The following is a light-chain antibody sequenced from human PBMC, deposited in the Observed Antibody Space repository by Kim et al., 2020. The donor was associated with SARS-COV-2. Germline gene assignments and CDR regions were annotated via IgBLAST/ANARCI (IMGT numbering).Light chain of an antibody. CDR1: ESIGSW. CDR2: LAS. J-gene: IGKJ2*01. V-gene: IGKV1-5*03. CDR3: QHYGRFPYA. Sequence: SACVGDRVAITCGAGESIGSWLAWYQQRPGRAPGLLMYLASTLGSGVPSRFRGTGSGTEFSLSIAGLQPDDVAAYYCQHYGRFPYAFGRGAKLEI.